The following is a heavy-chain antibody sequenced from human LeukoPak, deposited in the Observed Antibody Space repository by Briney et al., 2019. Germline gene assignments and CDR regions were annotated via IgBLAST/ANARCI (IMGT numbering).Heavy chain of an antibody. V-gene: IGHV3-64*01. D-gene: IGHD1-26*01. CDR1: GFTFGSYA. Sequence: PGGSPRLSCAASGFTFGSYAMHWVRQAPGKGLEYVSAISSNGGSTYYANSVKGRFTISRDNSKNTLYLQMGSLRAEDMAVYYCARGRSSGSYLDAFDIWGQGTMVTVSS. CDR3: ARGRSSGSYLDAFDI. J-gene: IGHJ3*02. CDR2: ISSNGGST.